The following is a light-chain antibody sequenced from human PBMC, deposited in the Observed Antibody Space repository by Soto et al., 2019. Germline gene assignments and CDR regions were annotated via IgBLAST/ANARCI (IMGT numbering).Light chain of an antibody. Sequence: DIQMTQSPSTLSASVGDRVTITCRASQSIGSWLAWYQQKPGKAPKVLIYDASNLESGVPSRFSGSGSGTEFTLTISSLQPDDFATYYCQHYNSYSEAFGQGTKVDIK. V-gene: IGKV1-5*01. CDR2: DAS. CDR1: QSIGSW. J-gene: IGKJ1*01. CDR3: QHYNSYSEA.